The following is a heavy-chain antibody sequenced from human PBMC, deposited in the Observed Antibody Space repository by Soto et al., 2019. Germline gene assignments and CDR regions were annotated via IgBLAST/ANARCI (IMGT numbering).Heavy chain of an antibody. CDR3: ATQEVGGSYVYTFDP. CDR1: GGSISSSSYY. V-gene: IGHV4-39*02. CDR2: IYYSGST. J-gene: IGHJ5*02. D-gene: IGHD1-26*01. Sequence: QLQLQESGPGLVQPSETLSLTCTVSGGSISSSSYYWGWIRQPPGKGLEWIGSIYYSGSTYYNPSLKSRVTISVDTSKNHFSLKLSSVTAADTAVYYCATQEVGGSYVYTFDPWGQGTLVTVSS.